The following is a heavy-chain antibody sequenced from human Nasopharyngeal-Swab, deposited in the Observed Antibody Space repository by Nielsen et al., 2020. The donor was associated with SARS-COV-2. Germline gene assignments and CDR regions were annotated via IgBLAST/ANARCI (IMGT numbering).Heavy chain of an antibody. CDR1: GYIFTSYG. V-gene: IGHV1-18*01. J-gene: IGHJ6*02. CDR2: ISASNGNT. D-gene: IGHD3-10*01. Sequence: ASVQASCKASGYIFTSYGISWVRHSPRQGLEWMGWISASNGNTNYAQKLQGRVTMTTDTSTSTAYMELRSLRSDDTAVYYCASRIRPYYGSGSYSYHYGMDVWGQGTTVTVSS. CDR3: ASRIRPYYGSGSYSYHYGMDV.